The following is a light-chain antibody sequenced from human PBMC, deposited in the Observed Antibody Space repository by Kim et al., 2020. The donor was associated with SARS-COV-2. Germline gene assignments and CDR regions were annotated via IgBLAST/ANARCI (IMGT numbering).Light chain of an antibody. CDR1: QSVATY. CDR2: DAS. J-gene: IGKJ5*01. Sequence: PGERATLSCRASQSVATYLAWYQQEPGQAPRLLIYDASKRATGIPARFRGSGSGTDFTLTIGTLEPEDSAVYYCQQRGNFGQGTRLEIK. CDR3: QQRGN. V-gene: IGKV3-11*01.